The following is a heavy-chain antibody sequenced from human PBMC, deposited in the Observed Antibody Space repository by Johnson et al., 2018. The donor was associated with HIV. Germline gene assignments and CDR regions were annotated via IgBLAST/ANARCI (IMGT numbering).Heavy chain of an antibody. Sequence: VQLVESGGGVVQPGRSLRLSCAASGFTFSAYGIHWVRQAPGKGLEWVAVIYYDGSNKYYADSMKGRFTISRDNSKNTLYLQMNSLRAEDTAVYYCAKDTVSGSYYDAFDIWGQGTMVTVSS. J-gene: IGHJ3*02. CDR3: AKDTVSGSYYDAFDI. CDR1: GFTFSAYG. V-gene: IGHV3-30*18. D-gene: IGHD1-26*01. CDR2: IYYDGSNK.